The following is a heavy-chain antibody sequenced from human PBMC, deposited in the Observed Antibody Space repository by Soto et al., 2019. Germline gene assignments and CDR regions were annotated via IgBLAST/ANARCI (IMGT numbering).Heavy chain of an antibody. Sequence: SETLSLTCTVSGGSISSYYWSWIRQPPGKGLEWIGYIYYSGSTNYNPSLKSRVTMSVDTSKNQFSLKLSSVTAADTAVYYCARGLRYSSSWYRPQPLYSFDFWGQGTLVTVSS. V-gene: IGHV4-59*01. CDR1: GGSISSYY. CDR2: IYYSGST. CDR3: ARGLRYSSSWYRPQPLYSFDF. J-gene: IGHJ4*02. D-gene: IGHD6-13*01.